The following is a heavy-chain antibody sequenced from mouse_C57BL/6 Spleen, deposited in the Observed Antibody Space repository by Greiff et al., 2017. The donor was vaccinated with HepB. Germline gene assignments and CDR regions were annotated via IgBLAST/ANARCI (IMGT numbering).Heavy chain of an antibody. CDR1: GYTFTDYY. Sequence: VQLQQSGPELVKPGASVKISCKASGYTFTDYYMNWVKQSHGKSLEWIGDINPNNGGTSYNQKFKGKATLTVDKSSSTAYMELRSLTSEDSAVYYCARPSSVSMDYWGQGTSVTVSS. CDR3: ARPSSVSMDY. V-gene: IGHV1-26*01. J-gene: IGHJ4*01. CDR2: INPNNGGT.